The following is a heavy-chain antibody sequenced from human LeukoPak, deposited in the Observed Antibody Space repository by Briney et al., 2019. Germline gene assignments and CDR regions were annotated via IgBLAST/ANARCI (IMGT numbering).Heavy chain of an antibody. J-gene: IGHJ6*02. CDR3: ARDITYYYDSSGYPYPLGYYYYGMDV. D-gene: IGHD3-22*01. CDR2: ISYDGSDK. Sequence: QPGGSLRLSCAASGFTFSSYAMHWVRQAPGKGLEWVAVISYDGSDKYYADSVKGRLTISRDNSKNTLYLQMNSLRAEDTAVYYCARDITYYYDSSGYPYPLGYYYYGMDVWGQGTTVTVSS. V-gene: IGHV3-30-3*01. CDR1: GFTFSSYA.